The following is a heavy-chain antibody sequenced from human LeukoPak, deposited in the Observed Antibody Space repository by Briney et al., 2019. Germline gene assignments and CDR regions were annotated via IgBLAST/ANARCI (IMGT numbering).Heavy chain of an antibody. CDR1: GYTFTSYG. CDR2: IIPIFGTA. CDR3: AREEQSEGPRYFDY. J-gene: IGHJ4*02. D-gene: IGHD1-26*01. V-gene: IGHV1-69*13. Sequence: SVKVSCKASGYTFTSYGISWVRQAPGQGLEWMGGIIPIFGTANYAQKFQGRVTITADESTSTAYMELSSLRSEDTAVYYCAREEQSEGPRYFDYWGQGTLVTVSS.